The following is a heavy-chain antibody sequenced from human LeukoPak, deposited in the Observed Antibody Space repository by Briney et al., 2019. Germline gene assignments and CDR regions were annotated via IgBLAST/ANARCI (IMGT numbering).Heavy chain of an antibody. CDR2: INHSGST. Sequence: SSETLSLTCTVSGGSISSYYWSWIRQPPGKGLEWIGEINHSGSTNYNPSLKSRVTISVDTSKNQFSLKLSSVTAADTAVYYCARGGRGYSYGYADYWGQGTLVTVSS. J-gene: IGHJ4*02. D-gene: IGHD5-18*01. V-gene: IGHV4-34*01. CDR3: ARGGRGYSYGYADY. CDR1: GGSISSYY.